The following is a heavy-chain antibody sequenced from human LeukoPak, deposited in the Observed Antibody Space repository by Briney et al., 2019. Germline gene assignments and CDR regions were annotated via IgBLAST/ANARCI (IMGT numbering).Heavy chain of an antibody. D-gene: IGHD2-15*01. V-gene: IGHV1-2*02. CDR2: INPNRGDK. Sequence: GSVRVSCAASGYTFSGYDMHWVRQAPGQGLEWVGGINPNRGDKNYAEKVKGRVTMTRDTSKSTVYMEMSRLRAEDTAVYYCARVSVDCRGGSCYPFDYWGQGTLVTVSS. J-gene: IGHJ4*02. CDR1: GYTFSGYD. CDR3: ARVSVDCRGGSCYPFDY.